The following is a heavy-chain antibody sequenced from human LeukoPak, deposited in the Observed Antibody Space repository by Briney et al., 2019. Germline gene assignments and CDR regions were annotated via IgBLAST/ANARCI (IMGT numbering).Heavy chain of an antibody. CDR2: IWYDGSNK. D-gene: IGHD3-3*01. CDR3: ARDGSGYDFWSGFVSAYYYGMDV. V-gene: IGHV3-33*01. CDR1: GFTFSSYG. J-gene: IGHJ6*02. Sequence: PGRSLRLSCAASGFTFSSYGMHWVRQAPGKGLEWVAVIWYDGSNKYYADSVKGRFTISRDNSKNTLYLQMNSLRAEDTAVYYCARDGSGYDFWSGFVSAYYYGMDVWGQGTTVTVSS.